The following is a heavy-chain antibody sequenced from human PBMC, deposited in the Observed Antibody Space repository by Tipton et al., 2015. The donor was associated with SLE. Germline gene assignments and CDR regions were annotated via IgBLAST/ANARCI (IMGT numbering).Heavy chain of an antibody. Sequence: GSLRLSCAASGFTLSSYAMSWVRQAPGKGLEWVSAISGSGGSTYYADSVKGRFTISRDNSKNTLYLQMNSLRAEDTAVYYCAKDRRGARDAFDIWGQGTLVTVSS. J-gene: IGHJ4*02. CDR3: AKDRRGARDAFDI. D-gene: IGHD3-16*01. V-gene: IGHV3-23*01. CDR2: ISGSGGST. CDR1: GFTLSSYA.